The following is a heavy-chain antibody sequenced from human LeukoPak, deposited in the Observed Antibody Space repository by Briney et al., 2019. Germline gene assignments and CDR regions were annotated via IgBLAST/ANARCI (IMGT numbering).Heavy chain of an antibody. J-gene: IGHJ4*02. D-gene: IGHD4-23*01. Sequence: EASVKVSCKASGYTFTSYDINWVRQATGQGLEWMGWMNPNSGNTGYAQKFQGRVTMTRNTPISTAYMELSSLRSEDTAVYYCALHTVVTSVIDYWGQGTLVTVSS. CDR2: MNPNSGNT. V-gene: IGHV1-8*01. CDR1: GYTFTSYD. CDR3: ALHTVVTSVIDY.